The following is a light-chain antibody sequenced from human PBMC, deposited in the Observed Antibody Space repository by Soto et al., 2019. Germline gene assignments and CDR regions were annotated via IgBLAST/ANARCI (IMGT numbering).Light chain of an antibody. CDR2: GAA. Sequence: ELVLTQSPGTLSLSPGERATLSCRASQSVSSNFLAWYQHKPGQAPRLLIYGAAVRATGIPHRFSGSGSGTDFTLTISRLEPEDYAVYYCQQYGGSPVTFGQGTKV. CDR3: QQYGGSPVT. V-gene: IGKV3-20*01. J-gene: IGKJ1*01. CDR1: QSVSSNF.